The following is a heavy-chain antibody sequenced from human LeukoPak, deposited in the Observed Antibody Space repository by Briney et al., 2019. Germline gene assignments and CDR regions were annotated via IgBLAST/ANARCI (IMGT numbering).Heavy chain of an antibody. CDR2: IYYSGNT. V-gene: IGHV4-59*08. Sequence: SETLSLTCTVSGASISGYYWSWLRQPPGKGLEWIGYIYYSGNTNYNPSLKSRVTILVDTSKNHFSLRLSSVTAADAAVYYCARQVIGHFDYWGQGTLVTVSS. CDR3: ARQVIGHFDY. J-gene: IGHJ4*02. CDR1: GASISGYY.